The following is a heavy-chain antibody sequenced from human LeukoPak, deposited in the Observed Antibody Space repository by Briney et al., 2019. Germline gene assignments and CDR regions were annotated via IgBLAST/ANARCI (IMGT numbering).Heavy chain of an antibody. CDR3: AKEGGDYDYDSSGYSAFDI. V-gene: IGHV3-33*06. Sequence: GGSLRLSCAASGFTFSSYAMSWVRQAPGKGLEWVAVIWYDGSNKYYADSVKGRFTISRDNSKNTLYLQMNSLRTEDTAVYYCAKEGGDYDYDSSGYSAFDIWGQGTMVTVSS. CDR1: GFTFSSYA. J-gene: IGHJ3*02. CDR2: IWYDGSNK. D-gene: IGHD3-22*01.